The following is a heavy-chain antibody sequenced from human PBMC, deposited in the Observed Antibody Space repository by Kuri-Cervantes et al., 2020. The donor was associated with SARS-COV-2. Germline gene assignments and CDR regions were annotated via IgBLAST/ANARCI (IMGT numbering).Heavy chain of an antibody. CDR2: INPYNVKT. Sequence: ASVKVSCKASGYTFTTYAINWVRQAPGQGLEWMGWINPYNVKTKYSQKFQGRVTMTTDTSTSTAYMELRSLRSDDTAVYYCARVRYSSGWYWGGMDVWGQGTTVTVSS. D-gene: IGHD6-19*01. J-gene: IGHJ6*02. V-gene: IGHV1-18*01. CDR3: ARVRYSSGWYWGGMDV. CDR1: GYTFTTYA.